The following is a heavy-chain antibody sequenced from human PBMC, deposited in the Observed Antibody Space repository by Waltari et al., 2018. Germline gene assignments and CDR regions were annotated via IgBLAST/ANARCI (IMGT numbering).Heavy chain of an antibody. D-gene: IGHD2-15*01. V-gene: IGHV4-4*02. CDR2: IQRSGRT. CDR3: ARDRGRGIYLDS. CDR1: GESMSSGDW. Sequence: QMQMQESGPGLVKPSETLSVTCTVSGESMSSGDWWSGVRQSPEKGLEWIGQIQRSGRTHYNPSFESRVSISVDPSSNQFSLRMTSTTAADTAVYYCARDRGRGIYLDSWGRGTLVTVSA. J-gene: IGHJ4*02.